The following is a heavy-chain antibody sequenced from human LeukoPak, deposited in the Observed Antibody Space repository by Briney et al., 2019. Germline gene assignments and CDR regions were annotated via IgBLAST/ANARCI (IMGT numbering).Heavy chain of an antibody. Sequence: GGSLRLSCAASGLTFSSYWMSWVRQAPGKGLEWVANIKQDGSEKHYVDSVTGRFTISRDNTKNSLYLQMNSLRADDTAVYYCARDLAGPPQEAFDIWGQGTMVAVSS. J-gene: IGHJ3*02. CDR2: IKQDGSEK. V-gene: IGHV3-7*01. CDR1: GLTFSSYW. CDR3: ARDLAGPPQEAFDI.